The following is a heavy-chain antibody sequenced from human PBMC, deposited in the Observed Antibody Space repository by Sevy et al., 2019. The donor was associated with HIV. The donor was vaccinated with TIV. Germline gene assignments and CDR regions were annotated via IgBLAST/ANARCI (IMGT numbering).Heavy chain of an antibody. Sequence: GGSLRLSCEASGFFFSNFWMHWVRQTPGKGLEWVSRIEKDGSKTIYADSVRGRFIFSRDNSKKTVSLQMNSLRVEDSVIYYCAGDSYSSVSSYVGWFAPLGQGTLVTVSS. CDR3: AGDSYSSVSSYVGWFAP. V-gene: IGHV3-74*01. J-gene: IGHJ5*02. CDR1: GFFFSNFW. CDR2: IEKDGSKT. D-gene: IGHD6-19*01.